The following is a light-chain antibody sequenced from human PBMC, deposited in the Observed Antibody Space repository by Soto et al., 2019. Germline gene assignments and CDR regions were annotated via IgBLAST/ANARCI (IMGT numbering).Light chain of an antibody. CDR2: SAS. CDR3: QQYGSSPRT. V-gene: IGKV3-20*01. CDR1: QSVDRRF. J-gene: IGKJ1*01. Sequence: EIMSTQSPSTLFLSPGVRATLSCPPSQSVDRRFLAWYQQKPGQAPRLLIYSASSRATGIPDRFSGSGSGTDFTLTIRRLEPEDFAVYYCQQYGSSPRTFGQGTMVDI.